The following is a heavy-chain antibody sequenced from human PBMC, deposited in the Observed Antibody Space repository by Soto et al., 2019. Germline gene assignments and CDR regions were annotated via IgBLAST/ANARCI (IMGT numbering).Heavy chain of an antibody. Sequence: SLRLSCAASGFTFSSYGMHWVRQAPGKGLEWVAVISYDGSNKYYADSVKGRFTISRDNSKNTLYLQMNSLRADDTAVYYCASRSSGWYFDSWGQGTQV. CDR2: ISYDGSNK. V-gene: IGHV3-30*03. CDR1: GFTFSSYG. J-gene: IGHJ4*02. CDR3: ASRSSGWYFDS. D-gene: IGHD6-19*01.